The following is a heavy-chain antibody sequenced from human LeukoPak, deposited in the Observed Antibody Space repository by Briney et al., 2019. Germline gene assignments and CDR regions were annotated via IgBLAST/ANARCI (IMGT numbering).Heavy chain of an antibody. CDR2: ISGYNGKT. CDR3: ARAETSGWFYFDY. V-gene: IGHV1-18*01. J-gene: IGHJ4*02. D-gene: IGHD6-19*01. CDR1: GYTFTNYD. Sequence: GASVQVSCKASGYTFTNYDISWVRQAPGQGLEWMGWISGYNGKTNYAQKLQGRVTMTTDTSTSTAYMELRSLRSDDTAVYYCARAETSGWFYFDYWGQGTLVTVSS.